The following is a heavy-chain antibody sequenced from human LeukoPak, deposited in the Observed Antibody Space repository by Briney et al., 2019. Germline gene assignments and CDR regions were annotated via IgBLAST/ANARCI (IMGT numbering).Heavy chain of an antibody. Sequence: GGSLLLSCAASGFTFDSYTMTWVRQAPGKGLEWVSSISGRSGYIYYADSMKGRFTISRDNAKSSLYLQMNSLGPEDTATYYCARVGERRPGTSESFFPAHFDSWCQGTLVIVSS. D-gene: IGHD3-10*01. CDR3: ARVGERRPGTSESFFPAHFDS. J-gene: IGHJ4*02. CDR1: GFTFDSYT. V-gene: IGHV3-21*01. CDR2: ISGRSGYI.